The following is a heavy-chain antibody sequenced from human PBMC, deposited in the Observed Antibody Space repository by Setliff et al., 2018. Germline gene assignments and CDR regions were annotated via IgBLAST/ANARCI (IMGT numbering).Heavy chain of an antibody. J-gene: IGHJ6*03. CDR3: ARVWFGNMDV. V-gene: IGHV3-7*03. CDR2: INQDGSEK. CDR1: EFTFSNYW. Sequence: GSLRLSCAASEFTFSNYWMSWVRQAPGKGLEWVANINQDGSEKYYVDSVKGRFTISRDNARNSLYLQMNSLRAEDTAVYYCARVWFGNMDVWGKGTTVTVSS. D-gene: IGHD3-10*01.